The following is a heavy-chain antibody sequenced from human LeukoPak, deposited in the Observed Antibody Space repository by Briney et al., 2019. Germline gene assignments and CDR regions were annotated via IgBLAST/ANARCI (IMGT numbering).Heavy chain of an antibody. Sequence: ASVKVSCKASGYTFTSYDINWVRQATGQGLEWMGWMNPNSGNTGYAQKFQGRVTITRNTSISTAYMELSSLRSEDTAVYYCARSGPGSYPAYYMDVWGKGTTVTVSS. CDR3: ARSGPGSYPAYYMDV. D-gene: IGHD1-26*01. CDR1: GYTFTSYD. CDR2: MNPNSGNT. J-gene: IGHJ6*03. V-gene: IGHV1-8*03.